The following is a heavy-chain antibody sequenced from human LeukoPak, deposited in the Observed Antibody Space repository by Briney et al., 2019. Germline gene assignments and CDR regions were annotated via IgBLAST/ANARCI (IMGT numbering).Heavy chain of an antibody. V-gene: IGHV1-2*02. CDR2: INPNSGGT. CDR3: ARDVRRGYNFFFLVNWFDP. D-gene: IGHD5-18*01. Sequence: ASVKVSCKASGYTFTGYYMHWVRQAPGQGLEWMGWINPNSGGTNYAQKFQGRVTMTRDTSISTAYMELSRLRSDDTAVYYCARDVRRGYNFFFLVNWFDPWGQGTLVTISS. J-gene: IGHJ5*02. CDR1: GYTFTGYY.